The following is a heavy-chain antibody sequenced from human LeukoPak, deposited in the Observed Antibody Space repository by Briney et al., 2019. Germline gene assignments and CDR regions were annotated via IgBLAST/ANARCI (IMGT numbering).Heavy chain of an antibody. CDR1: GFTFDDYV. CDR2: ISWNSGSI. Sequence: GRSLRLSCAASGFTFDDYVMHWVRQAPGKGLEWVSGISWNSGSIGYADSVKGRFTISRDNAKNSLYLQMNSLRAEDTAVYYCARDASFIVVVIPDAFDIWGQGTMVTVSS. J-gene: IGHJ3*02. CDR3: ARDASFIVVVIPDAFDI. D-gene: IGHD3-22*01. V-gene: IGHV3-9*01.